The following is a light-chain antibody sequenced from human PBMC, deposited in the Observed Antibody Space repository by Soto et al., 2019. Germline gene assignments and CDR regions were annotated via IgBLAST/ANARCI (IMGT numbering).Light chain of an antibody. V-gene: IGKV1-39*01. CDR3: QQSYSTPPIT. Sequence: DLQMTQSPSSLSASVGDRVTITCRASQSISSYLNWYQQKPGKAPKLLIYAASSLQSGVPSRFSGSGSGTDVTLTISSLQPEDFETSYCQQSYSTPPITFGQGTRLEIK. J-gene: IGKJ5*01. CDR1: QSISSY. CDR2: AAS.